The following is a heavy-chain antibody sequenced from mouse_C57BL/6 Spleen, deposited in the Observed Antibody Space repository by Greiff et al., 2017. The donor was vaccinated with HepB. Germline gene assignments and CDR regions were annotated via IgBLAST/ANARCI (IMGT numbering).Heavy chain of an antibody. CDR3: ARHEDRDDGYAMDY. V-gene: IGHV2-6-1*01. J-gene: IGHJ4*01. Sequence: VKLVESGPGLVAPSQSLSITCTVSGFSLTSYGVHWVRQPPGKGLEWLVVIWSDGSTTYNSALKSRLSISKDNSKSQVFLKMNSLQTDDTAMYYCARHEDRDDGYAMDYWGQGTSVTVSS. D-gene: IGHD2-3*01. CDR1: GFSLTSYG. CDR2: IWSDGST.